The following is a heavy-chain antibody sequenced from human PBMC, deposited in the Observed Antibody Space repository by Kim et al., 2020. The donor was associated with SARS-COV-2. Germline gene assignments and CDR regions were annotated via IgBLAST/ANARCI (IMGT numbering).Heavy chain of an antibody. J-gene: IGHJ4*02. CDR1: GFTFSDYY. Sequence: GGSLRLSCAASGFTFSDYYMSWIRQAPGKGLEWVSYISSSSSYTNYADSVKGRFTISRDNAKNSLYLQMNSLRAEDTDVYYCARAREGAVAGYYFDYWGQGTLVTVSS. CDR2: ISSSSSYT. V-gene: IGHV3-11*05. D-gene: IGHD6-19*01. CDR3: ARAREGAVAGYYFDY.